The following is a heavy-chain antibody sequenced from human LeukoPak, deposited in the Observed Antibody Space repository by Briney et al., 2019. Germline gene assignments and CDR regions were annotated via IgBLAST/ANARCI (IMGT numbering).Heavy chain of an antibody. CDR1: GFTFSSYE. V-gene: IGHV3-48*03. Sequence: PGGSLRLSCAASGFTFSSYEMNWVRQAPGKGLEWVSYISSSGSTIYYADSVKGRFTISRDNAKNSLYLQMNSLRAEDTAVYYCGLRQWELRGFDYWGQGTLVTVSS. D-gene: IGHD1-26*01. CDR2: ISSSGSTI. J-gene: IGHJ4*02. CDR3: GLRQWELRGFDY.